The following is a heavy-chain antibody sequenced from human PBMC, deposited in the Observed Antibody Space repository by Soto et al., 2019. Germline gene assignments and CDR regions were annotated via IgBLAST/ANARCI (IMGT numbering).Heavy chain of an antibody. J-gene: IGHJ6*02. CDR1: GGSVSSGSYY. Sequence: PSETLSLTCTVSGGSVSSGSYYWSWIRQPPGKGLEWIGYIYYSGSTNYNPSLKSRVTISVDTSKNQFSLKLSSVTAADTAVYYCAREGRASYYHYVMDVWGQGTTVTVSS. CDR2: IYYSGST. V-gene: IGHV4-61*01. D-gene: IGHD1-26*01. CDR3: AREGRASYYHYVMDV.